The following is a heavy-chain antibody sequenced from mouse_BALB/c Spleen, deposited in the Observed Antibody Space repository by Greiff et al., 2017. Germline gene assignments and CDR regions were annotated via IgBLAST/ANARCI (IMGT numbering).Heavy chain of an antibody. J-gene: IGHJ4*01. CDR2: IRNKANGYTT. CDR3: ARVYYGNAMDY. Sequence: EVQGVESGGGLVQPGGSLRLSCATSGFTFTDYYMSWVRQPPGKALEWLGFIRNKANGYTTEYSASVKGRFTISRDNSQSILYLQMNTLRAEDSATYYCARVYYGNAMDYWGQGTSVTVSS. V-gene: IGHV7-3*02. D-gene: IGHD1-1*02. CDR1: GFTFTDYY.